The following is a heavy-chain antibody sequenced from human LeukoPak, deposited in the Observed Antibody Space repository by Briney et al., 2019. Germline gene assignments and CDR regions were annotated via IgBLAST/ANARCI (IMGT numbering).Heavy chain of an antibody. Sequence: GGSLRLSCTASGFTFSTCGMTWVRQAPGKGLEWVSSISGNDDGTYYADSVKGRFTISRDNSKNTLYLQMNSLRAEDTAIYYCAKGGKWDVTPFDYWGQGTLVTVSS. CDR1: GFTFSTCG. V-gene: IGHV3-23*01. J-gene: IGHJ4*02. D-gene: IGHD1-26*01. CDR3: AKGGKWDVTPFDY. CDR2: ISGNDDGT.